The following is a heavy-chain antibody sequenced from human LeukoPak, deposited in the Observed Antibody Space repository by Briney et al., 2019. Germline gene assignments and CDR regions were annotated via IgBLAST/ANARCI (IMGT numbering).Heavy chain of an antibody. V-gene: IGHV3-21*04. CDR2: ISSSSSYI. J-gene: IGHJ3*02. D-gene: IGHD3-22*01. CDR1: GFTFSSYS. CDR3: ARSGGDYDSSDDAFDI. Sequence: PGGSLRLSCAASGFTFSSYSMNRVRQAPGKGLEWVSSISSSSSYIYYADSVKGRFTISRDNSKNTLYLQMNSLRAEDTAVYYCARSGGDYDSSDDAFDIWGQGTMVTVSS.